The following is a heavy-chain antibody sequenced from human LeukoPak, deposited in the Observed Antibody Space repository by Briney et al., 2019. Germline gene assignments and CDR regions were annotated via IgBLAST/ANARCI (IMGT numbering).Heavy chain of an antibody. Sequence: GGSLRLSCAASGFTFSSYSMNWVRQAPGKGLEWISYISSSDSTIYYADSVKGRFTISRDNAKNSLYLQMNSLRAEDTAVYYCAREWELRNSYFDYWGQGTLVTVSS. D-gene: IGHD1-26*01. CDR2: ISSSDSTI. CDR3: AREWELRNSYFDY. J-gene: IGHJ4*02. CDR1: GFTFSSYS. V-gene: IGHV3-48*04.